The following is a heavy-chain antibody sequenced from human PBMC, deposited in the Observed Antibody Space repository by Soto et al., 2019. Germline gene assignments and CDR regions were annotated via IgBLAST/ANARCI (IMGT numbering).Heavy chain of an antibody. J-gene: IGHJ4*02. CDR1: GGSISSYY. CDR3: ERPDYDILTGYYKTTYYFDY. CDR2: IYYSGST. V-gene: IGHV4-59*08. D-gene: IGHD3-9*01. Sequence: SETLSLTYTVSGGSISSYYWSWIRQPTGKGLEWIGYIYYSGSTNYNPSLKSRVTISVDTSKNQFSLKLSSVTAADTAVYYCERPDYDILTGYYKTTYYFDYWGQGTLVTVSS.